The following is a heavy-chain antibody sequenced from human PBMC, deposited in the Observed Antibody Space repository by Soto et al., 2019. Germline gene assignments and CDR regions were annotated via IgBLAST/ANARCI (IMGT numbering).Heavy chain of an antibody. CDR3: AKARYSSGFSEIDY. D-gene: IGHD6-19*01. CDR2: ISWNSGSI. V-gene: IGHV3-9*01. J-gene: IGHJ4*02. Sequence: GGSLRLSCAASGFTFDDYAMHWVRQAPGKGLEWVSGISWNSGSIGYADSVKGRFTISRDNAKNSLYLQMNSLRAEDTALYYCAKARYSSGFSEIDYWGQGTLVTVSS. CDR1: GFTFDDYA.